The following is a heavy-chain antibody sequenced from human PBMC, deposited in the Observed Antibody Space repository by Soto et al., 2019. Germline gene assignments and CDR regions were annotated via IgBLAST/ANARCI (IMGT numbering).Heavy chain of an antibody. V-gene: IGHV4-59*01. CDR1: GGSISSYY. CDR3: AREYSLAVLAPGY. D-gene: IGHD2-8*02. Sequence: PSETLSLTCTVSGGSISSYYWSWIRQPPGKGLEWIGYIYYSGSTNYNPSLKSRFTISRDNSKNTLYLQVSSLRIEYTAVYYCAREYSLAVLAPGYWGQGTLVTVSS. CDR2: IYYSGST. J-gene: IGHJ4*02.